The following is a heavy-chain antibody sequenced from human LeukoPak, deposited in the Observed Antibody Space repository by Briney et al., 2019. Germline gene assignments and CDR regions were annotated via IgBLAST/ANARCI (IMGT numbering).Heavy chain of an antibody. J-gene: IGHJ6*02. D-gene: IGHD3-9*01. V-gene: IGHV1-18*01. CDR3: ATEDKPGGYDILTGYYNYYYGMDV. CDR2: ISAYNGNT. CDR1: GYTFTSYG. Sequence: ASVKVSCKASGYTFTSYGISWVRQAPGQGLEWMGWISAYNGNTNYAQKLQGRVTMTEDTSTDTAYMELSSLRSEDTAVYYCATEDKPGGYDILTGYYNYYYGMDVWGQGTTVTVSS.